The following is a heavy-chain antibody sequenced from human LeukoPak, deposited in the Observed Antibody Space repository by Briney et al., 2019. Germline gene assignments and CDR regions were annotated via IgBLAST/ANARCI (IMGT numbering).Heavy chain of an antibody. CDR3: ARDPEQHGSGSPLE. CDR2: IIPIFGTA. Sequence: SVKVSCKASGGTFSSYAISWVRQAPGQGLEWMGGIIPIFGTANYAQKFQGRVTITADKSTSTAYMELSSLRSEDTAVYYCARDPEQHGSGSPLEWGQGTLVTVSS. D-gene: IGHD3-10*01. V-gene: IGHV1-69*06. J-gene: IGHJ4*02. CDR1: GGTFSSYA.